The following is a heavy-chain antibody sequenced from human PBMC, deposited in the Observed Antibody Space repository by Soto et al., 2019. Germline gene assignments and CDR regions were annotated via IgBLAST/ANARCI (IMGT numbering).Heavy chain of an antibody. CDR3: ARDSGIDKTMEV. CDR2: IYYTGST. Sequence: QVQLQESGPGLVKPSQTLSLICTVSGGSISSGAYYWSWIRQHPGKGLEWIGYIYYTGSTYYNPSLKSRVTISVDMSKDQFSLNLRSVTAADTAVYYCARDSGIDKTMEVLGKGTTVTVSP. D-gene: IGHD6-13*01. V-gene: IGHV4-31*03. J-gene: IGHJ6*04. CDR1: GGSISSGAYY.